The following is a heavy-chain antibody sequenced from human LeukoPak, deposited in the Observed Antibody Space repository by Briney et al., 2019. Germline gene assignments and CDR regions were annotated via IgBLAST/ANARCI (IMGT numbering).Heavy chain of an antibody. J-gene: IGHJ4*02. CDR2: IYYSGST. V-gene: IGHV4-31*03. CDR3: ARGRWLESHYFDY. D-gene: IGHD6-19*01. Sequence: SETLSLTCTVSGGSISSGGYYWSWIRQHPGTGLEWIGYIYYSGSTYYNPSLKSRVTISVDTSKNQFSLKLSSVTAADTAVYYCARGRWLESHYFDYWGQGTLVTVSS. CDR1: GGSISSGGYY.